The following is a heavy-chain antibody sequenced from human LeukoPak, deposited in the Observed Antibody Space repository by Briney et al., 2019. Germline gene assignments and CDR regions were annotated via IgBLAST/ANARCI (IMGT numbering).Heavy chain of an antibody. CDR2: IWYDGSNK. CDR1: GFTFSSYG. D-gene: IGHD3-22*01. V-gene: IGHV3-33*03. Sequence: GGSLRLSCAASGFTFSSYGMHWVRQAPGKGLEWVAVIWYDGSNKYYADSVKGRFTISSDNAKNSLYLQMNSLRAEGTAAYYCASGSYYYDSSGYYWGQGTLVTVSS. CDR3: ASGSYYYDSSGYY. J-gene: IGHJ4*02.